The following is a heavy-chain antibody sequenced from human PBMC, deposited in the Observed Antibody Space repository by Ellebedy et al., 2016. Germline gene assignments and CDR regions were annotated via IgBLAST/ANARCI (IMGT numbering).Heavy chain of an antibody. CDR2: ISSSSSTI. D-gene: IGHD6-13*01. CDR3: ARIPVRITSSWYPTPYYYYYYGMDV. J-gene: IGHJ6*02. Sequence: GESLKISCAASGFTFSSYSMNWVRQAPGKGLEWVSYISSSSSTIYYADSVKGRFTISRDNAKNSLYLQMNSLRDEDTAVYYCARIPVRITSSWYPTPYYYYYYGMDVWGQGTTVTVSS. V-gene: IGHV3-48*02. CDR1: GFTFSSYS.